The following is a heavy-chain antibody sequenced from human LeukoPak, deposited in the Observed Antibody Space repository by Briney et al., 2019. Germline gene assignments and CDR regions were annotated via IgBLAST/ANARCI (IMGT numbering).Heavy chain of an antibody. CDR2: ISAYNGNT. D-gene: IGHD3-10*01. CDR3: ARDTVTMIRGGHTEIDY. V-gene: IGHV1-18*01. J-gene: IGHJ4*02. CDR1: GYTFTSYG. Sequence: GASVKVSCKASGYTFTSYGISWVRQAPGQGLEWMGWISAYNGNTKYSQEFQGRVTITRDTSASTAYMELRSLRSDDTAVYYCARDTVTMIRGGHTEIDYWGQGTLVTVSS.